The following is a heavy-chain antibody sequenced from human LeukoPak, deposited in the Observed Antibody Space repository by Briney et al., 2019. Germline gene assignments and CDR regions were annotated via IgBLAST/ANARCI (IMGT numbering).Heavy chain of an antibody. D-gene: IGHD1-26*01. CDR3: ARTRSGSRAYYYYYMDV. Sequence: ASVKVSCKASGGTFSSYAISWVRQAPGQGLEWMGGIIPIFGTANYAQKFQGRITITADKSTSTAYMELSSLRSEDTAVYYCARTRSGSRAYYYYYMDVWGKGTTVTISS. V-gene: IGHV1-69*06. J-gene: IGHJ6*03. CDR2: IIPIFGTA. CDR1: GGTFSSYA.